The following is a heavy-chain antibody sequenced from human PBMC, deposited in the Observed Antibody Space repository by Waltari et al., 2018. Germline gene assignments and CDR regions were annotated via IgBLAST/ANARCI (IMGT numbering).Heavy chain of an antibody. J-gene: IGHJ2*01. Sequence: QLQLQESGPGLVKPSETLSLTCSVSGDSIISTYYYWGWIRQPPGKGLEWIGSIYYSGDNFYSPSLSSRVTISVDTSKNQFSLKLTSVTAADTALYYCARVTSELRSPYFYFDLWGRGTLVTVSA. CDR2: IYYSGDN. V-gene: IGHV4-39*07. CDR1: GDSIISTYYY. CDR3: ARVTSELRSPYFYFDL.